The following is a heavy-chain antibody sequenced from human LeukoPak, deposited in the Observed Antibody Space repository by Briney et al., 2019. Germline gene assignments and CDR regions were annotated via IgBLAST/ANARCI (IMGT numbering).Heavy chain of an antibody. CDR3: AREGCSGGSCYHNWSDP. CDR2: INQDGSEK. D-gene: IGHD2-15*01. V-gene: IGHV3-7*01. CDR1: GFTFSSYW. Sequence: PGGSLRLSCAASGFTFSSYWMSCVRQAPGKGLGWVANINQDGSEKYYVDSVKGRFTISRDNAKNSLYLQMNSLRAEDTAVYYCAREGCSGGSCYHNWSDPWGQGTLVTVSS. J-gene: IGHJ5*02.